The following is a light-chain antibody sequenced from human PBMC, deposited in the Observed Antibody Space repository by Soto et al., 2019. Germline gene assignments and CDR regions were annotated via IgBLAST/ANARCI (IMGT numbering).Light chain of an antibody. V-gene: IGKV3-20*01. CDR3: QQYGSSPRT. J-gene: IGKJ1*01. CDR2: GAS. CDR1: QTVSSNY. Sequence: EIVLTQSPGTLSLSPGERATLSCRASQTVSSNYLAWYQQTPGQAPRLLIYGASSRATGIADRFSGSGSGTDFTLTISRLEPEDFAVYYCQQYGSSPRTFGQGTKVEIK.